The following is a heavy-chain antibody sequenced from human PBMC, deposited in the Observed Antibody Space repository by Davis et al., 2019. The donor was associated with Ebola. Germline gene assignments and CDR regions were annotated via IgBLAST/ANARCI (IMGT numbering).Heavy chain of an antibody. J-gene: IGHJ4*02. CDR3: ARDNVNYGDYSLDQ. D-gene: IGHD4-17*01. CDR1: GYAFTTYA. V-gene: IGHV7-4-1*02. Sequence: ASVKVSCKTSGYAFTTYAINWVRQAPGQGLEWMGWINPDTGNPTYAQGFTGRFVFSVDKSVTTAHLQISSLKAEDTAVYYCARDNVNYGDYSLDQWGQGTLVTVSS. CDR2: INPDTGNP.